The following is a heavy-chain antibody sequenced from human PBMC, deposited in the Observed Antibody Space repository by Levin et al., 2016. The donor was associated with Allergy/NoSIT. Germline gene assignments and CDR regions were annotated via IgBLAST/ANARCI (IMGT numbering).Heavy chain of an antibody. D-gene: IGHD6-19*01. CDR3: ARVSSGWYYFDY. CDR2: IYYSGST. J-gene: IGHJ4*02. Sequence: SETLSLTCTVSGGSISSYYWSWIRQPPGKGLEWIGYIYYSGSTNYNPSLKSRVTISVDTSKNQFSLKLSSVTAADTAVYYCARVSSGWYYFDYWGQGTLVTVSS. CDR1: GGSISSYY. V-gene: IGHV4-59*01.